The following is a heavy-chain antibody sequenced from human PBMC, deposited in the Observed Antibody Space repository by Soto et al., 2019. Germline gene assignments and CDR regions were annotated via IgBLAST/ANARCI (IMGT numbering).Heavy chain of an antibody. CDR1: GFTFSSYS. V-gene: IGHV3-21*01. J-gene: IGHJ6*03. D-gene: IGHD4-17*01. CDR3: ASPTVTIYDPSPSGGYYYYYMDV. CDR2: ISSSSSYI. Sequence: GGSLRLSCAASGFTFSSYSMNWVRQAPGKGLEWVSSISSSSSYIYYADSVKGRFTISRDNAKNSLYLQMNSLRAEDTAVYYCASPTVTIYDPSPSGGYYYYYMDVWGKGTTVTVSS.